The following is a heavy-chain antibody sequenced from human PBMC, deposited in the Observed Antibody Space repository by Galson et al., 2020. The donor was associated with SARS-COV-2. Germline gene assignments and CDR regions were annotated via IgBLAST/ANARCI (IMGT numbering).Heavy chain of an antibody. CDR1: GFSLRPRGVG. Sequence: SGPTPVKPTQPLTLTCTFSGFSLRPRGVGVGWIRQPPGKALEWLTLIYSDDDTRHNPSLKSRLPITTDNYKNQVVLTITNMDPGDTATYYCAHSCYRVSVANCYDPFDYWGQGTLVTVSS. CDR2: IYSDDDT. J-gene: IGHJ4*02. V-gene: IGHV2-5*02. D-gene: IGHD5-12*01. CDR3: AHSCYRVSVANCYDPFDY.